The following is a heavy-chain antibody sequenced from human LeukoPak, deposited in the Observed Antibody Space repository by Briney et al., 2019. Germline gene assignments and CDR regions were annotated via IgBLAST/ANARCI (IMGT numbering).Heavy chain of an antibody. CDR2: IYYSGST. D-gene: IGHD3-10*01. Sequence: SETLSLTCTVSGGSISSSSYYWGWLRQPPGTGLEWVGSIYYSGSTYYNPSLKSRVTISVDTSKNQFSLKLSSVTAADTAVYYCARDSNVLLWFGETKSSYYYYYMDVWGKGTTVTISS. CDR1: GGSISSSSYY. CDR3: ARDSNVLLWFGETKSSYYYYYMDV. J-gene: IGHJ6*03. V-gene: IGHV4-39*07.